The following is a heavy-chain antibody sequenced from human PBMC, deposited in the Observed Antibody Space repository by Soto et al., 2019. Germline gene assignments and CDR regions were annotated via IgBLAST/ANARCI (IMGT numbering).Heavy chain of an antibody. Sequence: PSQTLSLTCAISGDSVSSNSAAWNWIRQSPSRGLEWLGRTYYRSKWYNDYAVSVKSRITINPDTSKNQFSLQLNSVTPEDTAVYYCARDRNLYYYDSSGYPAPYYYYGMDVWGQGTTVTVSS. CDR1: GDSVSSNSAA. J-gene: IGHJ6*02. V-gene: IGHV6-1*01. CDR3: ARDRNLYYYDSSGYPAPYYYYGMDV. D-gene: IGHD3-22*01. CDR2: TYYRSKWYN.